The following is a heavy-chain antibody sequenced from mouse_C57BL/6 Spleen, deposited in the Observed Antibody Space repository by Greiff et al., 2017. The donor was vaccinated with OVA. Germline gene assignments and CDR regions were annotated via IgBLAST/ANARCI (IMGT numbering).Heavy chain of an antibody. CDR1: GFSFNTYA. Sequence: EVHLVESGGGLVQPTGSLKLSCAASGFSFNTYAMTWVRQAPGKGLEWVARIRSKSNNYATYYAASVKDRFTISSDDSESMLYLQMNNWKTEDTARYYGGRQTGTGYWYCDVGGTGTTGTVSS. V-gene: IGHV10-1*01. CDR2: IRSKSNNYAT. J-gene: IGHJ1*03. D-gene: IGHD4-1*01. CDR3: GRQTGTGYWYCDV.